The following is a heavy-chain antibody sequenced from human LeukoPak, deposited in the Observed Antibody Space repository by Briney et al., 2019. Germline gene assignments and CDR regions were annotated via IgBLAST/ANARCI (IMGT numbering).Heavy chain of an antibody. CDR2: IYYSGSS. CDR3: ARAHGVYSSSLGFDY. Sequence: SETLSLTCTVSGGSISRNYWNWIRQPPGKGLEWIGNIYYSGSSDYNPSFKSRVTISVDTSKNHFSLKVSSVTAADTAVYYCARAHGVYSSSLGFDYWGQGTLVTVSS. V-gene: IGHV4-59*01. J-gene: IGHJ4*02. D-gene: IGHD6-6*01. CDR1: GGSISRNY.